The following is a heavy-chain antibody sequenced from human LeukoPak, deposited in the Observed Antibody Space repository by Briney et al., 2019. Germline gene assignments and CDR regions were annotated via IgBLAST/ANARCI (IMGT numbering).Heavy chain of an antibody. CDR2: IGPTGNT. V-gene: IGHV1-2*06. D-gene: IGHD3-16*01. CDR1: GYTFTAYY. J-gene: IGHJ4*02. CDR3: ARESLGGLKYFDD. Sequence: ATVKVSCKASGYTFTAYYMHWVRQAPGQGLEWIGRIGPTGNTVYVQKFQGRVTVTRDTSINTVYMEVNSLRSDDTAVYSCARESLGGLKYFDDWGQGTLVTVSS.